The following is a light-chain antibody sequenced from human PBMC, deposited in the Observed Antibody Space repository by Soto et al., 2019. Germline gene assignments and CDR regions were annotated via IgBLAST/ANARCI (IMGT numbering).Light chain of an antibody. CDR3: QLYGVSSPRIT. J-gene: IGKJ5*01. CDR2: GAT. V-gene: IGKV3-20*01. Sequence: SVLTQSPGTLSLSPGEKATFSCRASQTVSASYLAWYQHKPGQSPRLLIYGATNRIIGIPDRFSGTVSGTGFTLTISRVESEDFAVYYCQLYGVSSPRITFGQGTRLEIK. CDR1: QTVSASY.